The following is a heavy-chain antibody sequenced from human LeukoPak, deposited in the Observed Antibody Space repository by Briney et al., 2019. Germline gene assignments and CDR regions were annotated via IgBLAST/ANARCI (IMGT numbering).Heavy chain of an antibody. V-gene: IGHV3-21*03. CDR2: IISSSSFI. J-gene: IGHJ4*02. CDR1: GFTFSSYT. Sequence: GGSLRLSCAASGFTFSSYTMNWVRQAPGKGLEWVSSIISSSSFIYYADSVKGRFTISRDNAKNSLYLQMNSLRAEDTAVYYCARDFGGYCSSSSCYLGFLDYWGQGTLVTVSS. D-gene: IGHD2-2*01. CDR3: ARDFGGYCSSSSCYLGFLDY.